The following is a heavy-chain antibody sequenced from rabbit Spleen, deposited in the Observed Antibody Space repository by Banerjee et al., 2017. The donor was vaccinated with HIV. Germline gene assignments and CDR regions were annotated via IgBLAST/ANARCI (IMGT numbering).Heavy chain of an antibody. CDR3: ARDLAGVIGWNFGW. CDR1: GVSFGGDSY. J-gene: IGHJ4*01. Sequence: VESGGALVKPGASLTLTCIASGVSFGGDSYMCWVRQAPGKGLEWIACIETGSSGFTYFASWAKGRFTISKPSSTTVTLQMTSLTAADTATYFCARDLAGVIGWNFGWWGQGTLVTVS. V-gene: IGHV1S40*01. D-gene: IGHD4-1*01. CDR2: IETGSSGFT.